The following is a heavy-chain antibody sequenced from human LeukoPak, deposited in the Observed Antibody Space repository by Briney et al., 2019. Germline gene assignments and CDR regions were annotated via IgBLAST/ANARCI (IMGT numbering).Heavy chain of an antibody. V-gene: IGHV1-18*01. J-gene: IGHJ4*02. CDR2: INPDDGST. CDR1: GYTFTTYS. Sequence: ASVKVSCKTSGYTFTTYSLTWARQAPGQGLEWVGWINPDDGSTKYAQNVQGRVTLRIDTATGISYMEVRSLRSDDTAVYYCARDADGSGTLLDYWGQGTLVIVSS. D-gene: IGHD3-10*01. CDR3: ARDADGSGTLLDY.